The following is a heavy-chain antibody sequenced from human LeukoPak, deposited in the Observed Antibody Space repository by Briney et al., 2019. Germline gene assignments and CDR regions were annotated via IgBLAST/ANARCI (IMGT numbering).Heavy chain of an antibody. Sequence: GGTLRLSCTASGFPFSNYAMSWVRLAPGKGLEWVSSIISSGEITYYPDSLKGRFTISRDNSKNTVYLQMDSLRADDSAVYYCAKNAGYSYGLHYFDYWGQGALVTVSS. D-gene: IGHD5-18*01. CDR1: GFPFSNYA. CDR3: AKNAGYSYGLHYFDY. V-gene: IGHV3-23*01. CDR2: IISSGEIT. J-gene: IGHJ4*02.